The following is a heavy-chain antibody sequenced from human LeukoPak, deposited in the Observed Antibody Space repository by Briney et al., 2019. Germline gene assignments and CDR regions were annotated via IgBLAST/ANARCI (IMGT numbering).Heavy chain of an antibody. Sequence: SETLPLTCAVYGGSFSGYYWTCIRQAPGKGLEWIGEINHSGSTNYNPSLKSRVTISVDTSKNQFSLKVNSVTAADTAVYYCASFRWGVGFEYWGQGTLVTVSS. CDR3: ASFRWGVGFEY. V-gene: IGHV4-34*01. D-gene: IGHD3-16*01. CDR2: INHSGST. J-gene: IGHJ4*02. CDR1: GGSFSGYY.